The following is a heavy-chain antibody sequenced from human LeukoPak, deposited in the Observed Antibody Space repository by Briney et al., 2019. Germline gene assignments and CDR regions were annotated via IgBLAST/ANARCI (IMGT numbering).Heavy chain of an antibody. J-gene: IGHJ4*02. CDR1: GFTFSSYG. CDR3: AKDSVLLWFGESTSFFDY. V-gene: IGHV3-30*02. CDR2: IRYDGSNK. Sequence: GGSLRLSCAASGFTFSSYGMHWVRQAPGKGLGWVAFIRYDGSNKYYADSVKGRFTISRDNSKNTLYLQMNSLRAEDTAVYYCAKDSVLLWFGESTSFFDYWGQGTLVTVSS. D-gene: IGHD3-10*01.